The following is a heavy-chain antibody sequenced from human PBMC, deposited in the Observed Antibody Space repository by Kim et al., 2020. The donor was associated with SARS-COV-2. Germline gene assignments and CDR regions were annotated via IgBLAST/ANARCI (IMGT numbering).Heavy chain of an antibody. J-gene: IGHJ6*02. D-gene: IGHD3-22*01. CDR3: ARDPYYYDSSGYFPYYYYYYGMDV. Sequence: GGSLRLSCAASGFTFSSYAMHWVRQAPGKGLEWVAVISYDGSNKYYADSVKGRFTISRDNSKNTLYLQMNSLRAEDTAVYYCARDPYYYDSSGYFPYYYYYYGMDVWGQGTTVTVSS. V-gene: IGHV3-30*04. CDR1: GFTFSSYA. CDR2: ISYDGSNK.